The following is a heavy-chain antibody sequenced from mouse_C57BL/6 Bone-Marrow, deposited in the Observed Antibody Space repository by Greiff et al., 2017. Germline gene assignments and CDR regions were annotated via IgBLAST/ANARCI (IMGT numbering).Heavy chain of an antibody. Sequence: QVQLQQSGAELVMPGASVKLSCKASGYTFTSYWMHWVKQRPGQGLEWIGEIDPSDSYTNYNQKFKGKTTLTVDKSSSTAYMQLSSLTSEDSAVYYCARDRWDEAYWGQGTLVTVSA. V-gene: IGHV1-69*01. CDR3: ARDRWDEAY. CDR2: IDPSDSYT. J-gene: IGHJ3*01. CDR1: GYTFTSYW. D-gene: IGHD4-1*01.